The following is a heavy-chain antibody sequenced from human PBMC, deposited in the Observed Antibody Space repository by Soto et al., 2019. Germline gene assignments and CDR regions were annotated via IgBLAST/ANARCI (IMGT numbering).Heavy chain of an antibody. V-gene: IGHV3-23*01. J-gene: IGHJ6*02. Sequence: GGSLRLSCAASGFTFSSYAMIWVRQAPGKGLEWVSAISGSGGSTYYADSVKGRFTISRDNSKNTLYLQMNSLRAEDTAVYYCAGGYSGYDWHYYYYGMDVWGQGTTVTVSS. CDR2: ISGSGGST. CDR3: AGGYSGYDWHYYYYGMDV. D-gene: IGHD5-12*01. CDR1: GFTFSSYA.